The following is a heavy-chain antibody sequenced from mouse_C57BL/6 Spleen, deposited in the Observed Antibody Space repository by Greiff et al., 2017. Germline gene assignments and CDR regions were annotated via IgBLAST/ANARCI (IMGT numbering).Heavy chain of an antibody. CDR3: ARGYYGSSYGGNWYFDV. V-gene: IGHV5-4*01. D-gene: IGHD1-1*01. CDR1: GFTFSSYA. Sequence: EVQLVESGGGLVKPGGSLKLSCAASGFTFSSYAMSWVRQTPEKRLEWVATISDGGSYTYYPDNVKGRFTLSRDNAKNNLYLQMSHLKSEDTAMYYCARGYYGSSYGGNWYFDVWGTGTTVTVSS. CDR2: ISDGGSYT. J-gene: IGHJ1*03.